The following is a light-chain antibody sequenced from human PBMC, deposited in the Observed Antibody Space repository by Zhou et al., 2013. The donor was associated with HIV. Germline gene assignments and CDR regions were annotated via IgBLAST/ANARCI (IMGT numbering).Light chain of an antibody. Sequence: DIQMTQSPSAMSASVGDRVTITCRASQGISNFLAWFQQKPGKVPKRLIYDVSTLHSGVPSRFSGSGSGTEFTLTISSLQPEDFATYYCLQHYTYSWTFGQGTKGGHQT. CDR3: LQHYTYSWT. J-gene: IGKJ1*01. CDR2: DVS. V-gene: IGKV1-17*03. CDR1: QGISNF.